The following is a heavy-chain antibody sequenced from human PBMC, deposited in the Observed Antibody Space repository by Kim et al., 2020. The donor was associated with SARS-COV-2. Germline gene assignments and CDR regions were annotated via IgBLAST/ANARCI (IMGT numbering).Heavy chain of an antibody. CDR3: AKDFGLRYFDFPQYDDY. V-gene: IGHV3-30*18. CDR1: GFTFSSYG. Sequence: GGSLRLSCAASGFTFSSYGMHWVRQAPGKGLEWVAVISYDGSNKYYADSVKGRFTISRDNSKNTLYLQMNSLRAEDTAVYYCAKDFGLRYFDFPQYDDY. D-gene: IGHD3-9*01. J-gene: IGHJ4*01. CDR2: ISYDGSNK.